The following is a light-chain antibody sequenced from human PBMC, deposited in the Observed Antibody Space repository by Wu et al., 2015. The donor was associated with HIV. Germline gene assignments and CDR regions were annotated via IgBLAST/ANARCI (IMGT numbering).Light chain of an antibody. CDR2: GAS. J-gene: IGKJ4*01. Sequence: EVVMTQSPATLSVSPGERATLSCRASQSVNSNLAWYQQKPGQAPRLLIYGASTRATGIPARFSGSGSGTEFTLTISSLRSEDFAVYYCQPYNNWPLTFGGGTKVEIK. CDR3: QPYNNWPLT. V-gene: IGKV3-15*01. CDR1: QSVNSN.